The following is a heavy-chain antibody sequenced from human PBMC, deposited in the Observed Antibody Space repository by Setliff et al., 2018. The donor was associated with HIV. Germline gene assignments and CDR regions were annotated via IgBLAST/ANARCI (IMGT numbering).Heavy chain of an antibody. V-gene: IGHV4-59*11. CDR2: IYSSGST. CDR3: AREIGITKSPYWYFDL. CDR1: GASISSHY. Sequence: SETLSLTCTVSGASISSHYWTWIRQPPGKGLEWIGSIYSSGSTNYNPSLKSRLTISLDTSENQLSLKFNSVTAADTAVYFCAREIGITKSPYWYFDLWGRGTQVTV. D-gene: IGHD2-21*01. J-gene: IGHJ2*01.